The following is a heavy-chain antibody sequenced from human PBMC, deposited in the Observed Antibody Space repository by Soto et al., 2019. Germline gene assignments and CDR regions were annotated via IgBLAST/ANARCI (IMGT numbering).Heavy chain of an antibody. CDR3: ARDLDYDSSGQYYYAMDV. CDR2: ISSSSSYI. V-gene: IGHV3-21*01. J-gene: IGHJ6*02. CDR1: GFTFSSYS. D-gene: IGHD3-22*01. Sequence: GGSLRLSCAASGFTFSSYSMNWVRQAPGKGLEWVSSISSSSSYIYYADSVKGRFTISRDNAKNSLYLQMNSLRAEDTAVYYCARDLDYDSSGQYYYAMDVWGQGTTVTVSS.